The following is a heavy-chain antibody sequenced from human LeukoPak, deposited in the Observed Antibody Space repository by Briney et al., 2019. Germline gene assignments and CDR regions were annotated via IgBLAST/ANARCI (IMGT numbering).Heavy chain of an antibody. CDR1: GFTFSSYW. CDR2: IKQDGSEK. V-gene: IGHV3-7*01. Sequence: GGSLRLSCAASGFTFSSYWLSWVRQAPGKGLEWVANIKQDGSEKYYVDSVKGRFTISRDNAKNSLYLQMNSLRAEDTAVYYCARDSVHGYYDSSGYSTLFDYWGQGTLVTVSS. D-gene: IGHD3-22*01. J-gene: IGHJ4*02. CDR3: ARDSVHGYYDSSGYSTLFDY.